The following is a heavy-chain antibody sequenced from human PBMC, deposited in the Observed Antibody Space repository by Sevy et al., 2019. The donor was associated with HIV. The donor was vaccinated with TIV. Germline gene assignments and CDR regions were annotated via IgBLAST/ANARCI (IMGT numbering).Heavy chain of an antibody. V-gene: IGHV3-30*18. D-gene: IGHD5-18*01. CDR1: GFTFSSYG. CDR3: AKDPRGYSYGYWYYYYYGMDV. J-gene: IGHJ6*02. Sequence: GGSLRLSCAASGFTFSSYGMHWVRQAPGKGLEWVAVISYDGSNKYYAHSVKGRFTISRDNSKNTLYLQMNSLRAEDTAVYYCAKDPRGYSYGYWYYYYYGMDVWGQGTTVTVSS. CDR2: ISYDGSNK.